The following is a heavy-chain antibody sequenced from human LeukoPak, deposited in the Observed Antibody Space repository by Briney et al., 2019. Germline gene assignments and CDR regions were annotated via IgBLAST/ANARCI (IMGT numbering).Heavy chain of an antibody. V-gene: IGHV3-7*03. Sequence: ETLSLTCTVSGGSVSSRSYYWSWIRQPPGKGLEWVANIKEDGSDKYYVDSVKGRFSISRDNAKNSLYLQMSSLRAEDTAVYYCAKDPGDKAVDRWFDPWGQGTLVTVSS. CDR2: IKEDGSDK. J-gene: IGHJ5*02. CDR3: AKDPGDKAVDRWFDP. CDR1: GGSVSSRSYY. D-gene: IGHD6-19*01.